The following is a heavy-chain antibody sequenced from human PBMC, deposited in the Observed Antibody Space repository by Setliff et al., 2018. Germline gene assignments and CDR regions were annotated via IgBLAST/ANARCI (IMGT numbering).Heavy chain of an antibody. V-gene: IGHV4-34*03. Sequence: SETLSLTCAVYGDSFSDYYWSWIRQPPGKGLEWIAEINHSGSTNYNPSLKSRVTISVDTSRNQISLTLSSVTAADTAVYYCISLWLGYYGLDVWGQGTTVTVSS. CDR3: ISLWLGYYGLDV. J-gene: IGHJ6*02. D-gene: IGHD5-18*01. CDR2: INHSGST. CDR1: GDSFSDYY.